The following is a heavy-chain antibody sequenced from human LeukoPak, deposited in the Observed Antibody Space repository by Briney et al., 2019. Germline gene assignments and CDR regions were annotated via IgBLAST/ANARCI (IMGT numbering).Heavy chain of an antibody. CDR2: ISHGGST. CDR1: GGSFSGYY. V-gene: IGHV4-34*01. J-gene: IGHJ6*03. CDR3: ARRGWEVGAKLYYEYYMDV. D-gene: IGHD1-26*01. Sequence: PSETLSPTCAVYGGSFSGYYWSWIRQPPGKGLEWIGEISHGGSTNYNSSLKSRVTISVDTSKNQFSLKLNSVTAADTAVYYCARRGWEVGAKLYYEYYMDVWAKGTTVIVSS.